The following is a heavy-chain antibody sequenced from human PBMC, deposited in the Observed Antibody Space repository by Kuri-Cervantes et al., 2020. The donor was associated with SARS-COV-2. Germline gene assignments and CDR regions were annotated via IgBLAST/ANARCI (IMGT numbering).Heavy chain of an antibody. D-gene: IGHD3-16*01. J-gene: IGHJ6*03. CDR2: IWYDGKNE. CDR1: GFTFSSHW. V-gene: IGHV3-33*07. CDR3: ARGAANYYMDV. Sequence: GESLKISCAASGFTFSSHWMYWVRQAPGKGLEWVAVIWYDGKNEYYAGSVKGRFTISRDNSRNTVLLQMNILRAEDTAIYYCARGAANYYMDVWGTGTTVTVSS.